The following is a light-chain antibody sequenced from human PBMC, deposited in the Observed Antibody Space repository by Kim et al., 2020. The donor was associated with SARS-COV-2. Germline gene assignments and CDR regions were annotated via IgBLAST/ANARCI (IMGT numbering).Light chain of an antibody. CDR3: SSFAGSDIYV. CDR2: EVN. J-gene: IGLJ1*01. Sequence: GQSVTISCTGTSSDVGGYKDVSWYQQYPGKAPKLVIYEVNKRPSGVPDRFSGSKSGNTASLTVSGLQAEDEADYYCSSFAGSDIYVFGTGTKVTVL. V-gene: IGLV2-8*01. CDR1: SSDVGGYKD.